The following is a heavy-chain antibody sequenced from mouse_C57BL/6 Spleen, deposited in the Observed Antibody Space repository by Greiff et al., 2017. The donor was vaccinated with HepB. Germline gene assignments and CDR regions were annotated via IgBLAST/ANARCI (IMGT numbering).Heavy chain of an antibody. CDR1: GFTFSSYT. CDR2: ISGGGGNT. D-gene: IGHD2-4*01. V-gene: IGHV5-9*01. Sequence: EVQGVESGGGLVKPGGSLKLSCAASGFTFSSYTMSWVRQTPEKRLEWVATISGGGGNTYYPDSVKGRLTISRDNAKNTLYLQMSSLRSEDTALYYCASYDYDGSWFAYWGQGTLVTVSA. J-gene: IGHJ3*01. CDR3: ASYDYDGSWFAY.